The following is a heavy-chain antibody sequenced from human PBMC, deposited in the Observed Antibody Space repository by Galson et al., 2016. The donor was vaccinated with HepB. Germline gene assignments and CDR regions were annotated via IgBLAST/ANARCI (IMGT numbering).Heavy chain of an antibody. CDR3: ARDSADAGFFDY. CDR1: GFVVSSNY. Sequence: SLRLSCAASGFVVSSNYMNWVRQAPGKGLQWVSLIFTNGSTYYADSVKGRFTISRDTSKNTVYLHMTNLRAEDTAVYYCARDSADAGFFDYWGQGTVVTVSS. J-gene: IGHJ4*02. CDR2: IFTNGST. V-gene: IGHV3-53*01. D-gene: IGHD2-15*01.